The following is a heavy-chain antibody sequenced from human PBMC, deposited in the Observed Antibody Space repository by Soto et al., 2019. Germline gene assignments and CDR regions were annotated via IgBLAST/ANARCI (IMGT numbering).Heavy chain of an antibody. Sequence: EVQLLESGGGLVQPGGSLRLSCVASGFTFSSYAMSWVRQAPGKGLEWVSAISTSGDRTDYADSVKGRFTISRDNSKNPVYLQRNSLEGGGTALYYWPGGGGGDHGYWGQGTLVTVSS. CDR3: PGGGGGDHGY. CDR1: GFTFSSYA. V-gene: IGHV3-23*01. CDR2: ISTSGDRT. D-gene: IGHD2-21*02. J-gene: IGHJ4*02.